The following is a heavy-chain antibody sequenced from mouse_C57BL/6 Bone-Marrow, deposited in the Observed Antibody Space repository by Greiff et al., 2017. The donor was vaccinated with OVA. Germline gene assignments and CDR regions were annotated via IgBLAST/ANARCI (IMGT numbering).Heavy chain of an antibody. CDR3: EGLVTTVKGFAY. V-gene: IGHV14-3*01. Sequence: EVKLMEPVAELVRPGASVKLSCKASGFNIKNTYMHWVKQRPEQGLEWIGRIDPGNGNTKYAPKFQGKATITADTSSTTAYLQLSSLTSVNTAIYTCEGLVTTVKGFAYGGRGTGVTVSA. D-gene: IGHD1-1*01. CDR1: GFNIKNTY. J-gene: IGHJ3*01. CDR2: IDPGNGNT.